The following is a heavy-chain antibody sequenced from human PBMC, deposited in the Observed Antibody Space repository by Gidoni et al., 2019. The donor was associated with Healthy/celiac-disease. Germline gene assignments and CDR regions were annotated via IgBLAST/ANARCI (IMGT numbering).Heavy chain of an antibody. Sequence: QVQLQESGPGLVKPSQTLSLTCTVSGGSISSGDYYWSWIRQPPGKGLEWIGYIYYSGSTYYNPSLKSRVTISVDTSKNQFSLKLSSVTAADTAVYYCARVDISTVTPYYFDYWGQGTLVTVSS. J-gene: IGHJ4*02. D-gene: IGHD4-17*01. CDR1: GGSISSGDYY. CDR3: ARVDISTVTPYYFDY. CDR2: IYYSGST. V-gene: IGHV4-30-4*01.